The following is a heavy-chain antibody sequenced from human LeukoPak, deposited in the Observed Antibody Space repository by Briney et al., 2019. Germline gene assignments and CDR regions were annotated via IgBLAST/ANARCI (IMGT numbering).Heavy chain of an antibody. CDR2: VSYSGST. D-gene: IGHD3-10*01. CDR1: GGSISSSGYY. Sequence: SETLSLTCNVSGGSISSSGYYWAWIRQPPGKGLEWIGSVSYSGSTYYSPSLKSRVTISVDTSKNQFSLKLSSVTAADTAVYYCARQTGSGLFSLPGGQGTLVTVSS. J-gene: IGHJ4*02. CDR3: ARQTGSGLFSLP. V-gene: IGHV4-39*01.